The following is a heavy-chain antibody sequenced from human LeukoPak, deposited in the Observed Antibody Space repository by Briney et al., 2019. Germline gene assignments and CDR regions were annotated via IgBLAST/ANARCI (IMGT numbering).Heavy chain of an antibody. Sequence: ASVKVSCKASGYTFTSYGISWVRQAPGQGLEWMGWISAYNGNTNYAQKLQGRVTMTTDTSTSTAYMELSSLRSEDTAVYYCASAFLDDSSGFYFDYWGQGTLVTVSS. CDR2: ISAYNGNT. J-gene: IGHJ4*02. CDR3: ASAFLDDSSGFYFDY. D-gene: IGHD3-22*01. V-gene: IGHV1-18*01. CDR1: GYTFTSYG.